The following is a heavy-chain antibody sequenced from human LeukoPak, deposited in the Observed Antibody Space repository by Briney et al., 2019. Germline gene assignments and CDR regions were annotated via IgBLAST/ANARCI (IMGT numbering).Heavy chain of an antibody. CDR1: GFTFSDYY. D-gene: IGHD2-2*01. CDR2: ISRGGNSI. V-gene: IGHV3-11*04. CDR3: ARDGAPDAHCSSTSCAIR. J-gene: IGHJ4*02. Sequence: PGGSLRLSCAASGFTFSDYYMNWIRQAPGKGLEWVSSISRGGNSIYYADSVRGRFTISRDNAKNSLYLQMSSLRVEDTAVYYCARDGAPDAHCSSTSCAIRWGQGTLVTVSS.